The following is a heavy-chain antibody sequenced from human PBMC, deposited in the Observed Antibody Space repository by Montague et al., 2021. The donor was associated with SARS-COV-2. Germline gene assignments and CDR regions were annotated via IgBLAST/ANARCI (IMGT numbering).Heavy chain of an antibody. CDR3: ARLRDGVVPSPILGVGPYYSYYYMDV. D-gene: IGHD3-10*01. CDR1: GSSFSGYY. CDR2: INHGGST. Sequence: SETLSLTCAVHGSSFSGYYWNWIRQSPGKGLEWIGEINHGGSTKFSPSLKGRLTISTDTSKNQFSLELTSVAAADTAVYYCARLRDGVVPSPILGVGPYYSYYYMDVWGRGTTVTVSS. J-gene: IGHJ6*03. V-gene: IGHV4-34*01.